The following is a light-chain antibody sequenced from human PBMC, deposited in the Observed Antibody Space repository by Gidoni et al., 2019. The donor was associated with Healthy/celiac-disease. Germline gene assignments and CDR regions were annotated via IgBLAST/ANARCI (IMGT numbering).Light chain of an antibody. J-gene: IGLJ2*01. CDR2: QDS. V-gene: IGLV3-1*01. CDR1: NLGDKY. Sequence: SYELTPPPSVSVSPGQTASITCSGDNLGDKYACWYQQKPGQSPLLVIYQDSKRPSGIPARFSGSNSGNTATLTISGTQAMDEADYYCQAGDSSTVVFGGGTKLTVL. CDR3: QAGDSSTVV.